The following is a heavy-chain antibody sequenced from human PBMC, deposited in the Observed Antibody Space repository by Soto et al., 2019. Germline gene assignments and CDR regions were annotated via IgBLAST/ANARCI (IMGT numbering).Heavy chain of an antibody. V-gene: IGHV3-48*02. CDR1: GFTFSSNG. CDR3: VRDWGVYDSDIRTHIPHLDS. CDR2: ISIGSSTI. D-gene: IGHD3-22*01. Sequence: EVQLVESGGGLVQPGGSLRLSCAASGFTFSSNGMNWVRRAPGKGLEWVSFISIGSSTINYADSVRGRFTISRDNAKNSQYLQMNSLRDEDTAVYYCVRDWGVYDSDIRTHIPHLDSWGQGTLVTVSS. J-gene: IGHJ4*02.